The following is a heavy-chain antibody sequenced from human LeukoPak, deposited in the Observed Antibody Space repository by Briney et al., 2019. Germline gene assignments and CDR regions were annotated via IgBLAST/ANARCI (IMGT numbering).Heavy chain of an antibody. J-gene: IGHJ4*02. Sequence: PGGSLRLSCAASGFTFSSYGMSWVRQAPGKGLEWVSAISGSGGSTYYADSVKGRFTISRDNSKNTLYLQMNSLRAEDTAVYYCAKSKRPYGYFDSLDYWGQGTLVTVSS. V-gene: IGHV3-23*01. CDR3: AKSKRPYGYFDSLDY. CDR2: ISGSGGST. CDR1: GFTFSSYG. D-gene: IGHD5-18*01.